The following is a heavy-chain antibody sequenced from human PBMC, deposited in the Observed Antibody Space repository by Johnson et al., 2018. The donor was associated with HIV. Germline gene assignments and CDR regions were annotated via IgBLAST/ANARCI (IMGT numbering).Heavy chain of an antibody. CDR3: ARGGGSSSKGGAFDI. V-gene: IGHV3-11*04. J-gene: IGHJ3*02. Sequence: QVQLVESGGGLVKPGGSLRLSCAASGFTFGDYYMRWIRQAPGKGLEWVSYISSWGGYIYYADSVKGRFTISRDNAKNSLYLQMNSLRAEASAVYYCARGGGSSSKGGAFDIWGQGTLVTVSS. CDR1: GFTFGDYY. CDR2: ISSWGGYI. D-gene: IGHD6-13*01.